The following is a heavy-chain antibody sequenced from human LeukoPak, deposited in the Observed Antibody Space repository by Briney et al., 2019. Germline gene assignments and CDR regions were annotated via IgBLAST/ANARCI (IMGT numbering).Heavy chain of an antibody. CDR2: IYSSGHT. J-gene: IGHJ5*02. CDR1: DGSISDYH. D-gene: IGHD1-26*01. Sequence: PSETLSLTCTVSDGSISDYHWVWIRQPPGKGLEWIGDIYSSGHTDYTPSLRGRVSMSIDASRNHFSLKVDSVTTADTAVYYCARGGQWAETNWFDPWGRGILVSV. CDR3: ARGGQWAETNWFDP. V-gene: IGHV4-59*01.